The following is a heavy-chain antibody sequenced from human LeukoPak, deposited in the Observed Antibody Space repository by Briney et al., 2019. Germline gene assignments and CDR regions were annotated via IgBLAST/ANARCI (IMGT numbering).Heavy chain of an antibody. CDR3: ARDPRVSDFWSLDP. D-gene: IGHD2-21*02. V-gene: IGHV1-2*02. J-gene: IGHJ5*02. Sequence: ASVKVSCKASGYTFTGYYMHWVRQAPGQGLEWMGWINPNSGGTIYAQKFQGRVTMTRDTSISTAYMELSRLRSDDTAVYYCARDPRVSDFWSLDPWGQGTLVTVSS. CDR2: INPNSGGT. CDR1: GYTFTGYY.